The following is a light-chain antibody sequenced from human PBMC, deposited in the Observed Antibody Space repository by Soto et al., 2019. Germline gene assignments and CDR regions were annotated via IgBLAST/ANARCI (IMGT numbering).Light chain of an antibody. J-gene: IGKJ2*01. CDR1: QSISSY. CDR2: AAS. V-gene: IGKV1-39*01. CDR3: QQSYITPPYT. Sequence: DIQMTQSPSSLSASVGDRVTITCRASQSISSYLNWYQQKPGKAPKLLMYAASTLQSGVPSRFSGSGSGADFTLTISNLQPEDHATYYCQQSYITPPYTFGQGTKLEIK.